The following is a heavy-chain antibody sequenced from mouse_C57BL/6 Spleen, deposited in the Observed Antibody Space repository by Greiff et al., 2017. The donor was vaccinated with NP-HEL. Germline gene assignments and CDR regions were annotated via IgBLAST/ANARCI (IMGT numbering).Heavy chain of an antibody. CDR3: TRAVLYYGSSYWYFDV. J-gene: IGHJ1*03. V-gene: IGHV1-15*01. D-gene: IGHD1-1*01. Sequence: QVQLQQSGAELVRPGASVTLSCKASGYTFTDYEMHWVKQTPVHGLEWIGAIDPETGGTAYNQKFKGKAILTADKSSSTAYMELRSLTSEDSAVYYCTRAVLYYGSSYWYFDVWGTGTTVTVSS. CDR2: IDPETGGT. CDR1: GYTFTDYE.